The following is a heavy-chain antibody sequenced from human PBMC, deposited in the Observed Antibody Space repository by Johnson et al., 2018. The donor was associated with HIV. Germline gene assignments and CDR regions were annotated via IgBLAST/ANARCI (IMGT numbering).Heavy chain of an antibody. CDR1: GFTFSDYY. D-gene: IGHD6-13*01. V-gene: IGHV3-30*02. J-gene: IGHJ3*02. CDR3: AKVAVATAAGGVALDI. Sequence: VQLVESGGGLVKPGGSLRLSCAASGFTFSDYYMSWIRQAPGKGLEWVAFIRYDGSNKYYAESVQGRFNISRDNSKNTLYLQMGSLGAEDTAVYYCAKVAVATAAGGVALDIWGPGTMVIVSS. CDR2: IRYDGSNK.